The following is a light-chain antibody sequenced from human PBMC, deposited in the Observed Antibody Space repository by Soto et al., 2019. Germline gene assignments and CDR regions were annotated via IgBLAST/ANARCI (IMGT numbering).Light chain of an antibody. V-gene: IGLV6-57*04. CDR3: QSFDTNNRV. Sequence: NFMLTQPHSVSESPGKTVTISCTRSSGGFVGSYVQWYQQRPGSAPTTVIFEDSQRPSGVPDRFSGSIDSSSKSAFLTISRLMTEDEAEYYCQSFDTNNRVFGGGTKLTVL. CDR1: SGGFVGSY. J-gene: IGLJ3*02. CDR2: EDS.